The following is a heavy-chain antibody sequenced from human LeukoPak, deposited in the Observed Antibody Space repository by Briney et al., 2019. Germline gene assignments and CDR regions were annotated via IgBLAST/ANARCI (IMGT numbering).Heavy chain of an antibody. D-gene: IGHD4-23*01. CDR1: GFTFSTYS. CDR2: ILYDGSHE. Sequence: GGSLRLSCAASGFTFSTYSMHWVRQAPGKGLEWVANILYDGSHEFYADSVKGRFTISRDNSKNTLYLQINSLRTEDTAVYFCAKEGRWLDSWGQGALVTVSS. V-gene: IGHV3-30*04. CDR3: AKEGRWLDS. J-gene: IGHJ4*02.